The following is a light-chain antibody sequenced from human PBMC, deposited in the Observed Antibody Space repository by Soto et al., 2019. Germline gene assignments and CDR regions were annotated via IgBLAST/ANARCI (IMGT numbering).Light chain of an antibody. CDR3: QKLNSYPIT. J-gene: IGKJ5*01. CDR1: QSVSSN. V-gene: IGKV3D-15*01. Sequence: EIVMTQSPATLAVSPGERATLSCRASQSVSSNLAWYQQKPGQAPRLVIYGASSRATGIPDRLSGSGSGTDLNLTISRLHPEDFATYYCQKLNSYPITFGQGTRLEIK. CDR2: GAS.